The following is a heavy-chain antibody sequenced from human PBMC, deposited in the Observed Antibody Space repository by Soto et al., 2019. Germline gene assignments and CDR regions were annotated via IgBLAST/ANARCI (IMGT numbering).Heavy chain of an antibody. CDR3: ARQAATVTTRYYYYYGMDV. CDR2: IYHSGST. Sequence: QVQLQESGPGLVKPSGTLSLTCAVSGGSISSSNWWSWVRQPPGKGLEWIGEIYHSGSTNYNPSLKSRVTISVDKSKNQFSLKLSSVTAADPAVYYCARQAATVTTRYYYYYGMDVWGQGTTVTVSS. CDR1: GGSISSSNW. J-gene: IGHJ6*02. V-gene: IGHV4-4*02. D-gene: IGHD4-17*01.